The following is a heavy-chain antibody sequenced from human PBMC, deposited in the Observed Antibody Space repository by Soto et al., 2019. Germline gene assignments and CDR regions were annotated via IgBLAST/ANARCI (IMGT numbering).Heavy chain of an antibody. CDR1: GFTFSSYE. D-gene: IGHD1-7*01. CDR2: ISSSGSTI. CDR3: ARDHGTYYYYYYGMDV. V-gene: IGHV3-48*03. Sequence: GGSLRLSCAASGFTFSSYEMNWVRQAPGKGLEWVSYISSSGSTIYYADSVKGRFTISRDNAKNSLYLQMNSLRAEDTAVYYCARDHGTYYYYYYGMDVWGQGTTVTVSS. J-gene: IGHJ6*02.